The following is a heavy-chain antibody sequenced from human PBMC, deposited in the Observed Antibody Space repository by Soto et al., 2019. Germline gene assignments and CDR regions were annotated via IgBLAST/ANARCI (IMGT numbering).Heavy chain of an antibody. D-gene: IGHD3-22*01. CDR2: IYPGDSDT. J-gene: IGHJ4*02. CDR3: ARNWAYYDSSGYYLDY. Sequence: PGESLKISCKGSGYSFTSYWIGWVRQMPGKGLEWMGIIYPGDSDTRYSPSFQGQVTISADKSISTAYLQWSSLKASDTAMYYCARNWAYYDSSGYYLDYWGQGTLVTVSS. V-gene: IGHV5-51*01. CDR1: GYSFTSYW.